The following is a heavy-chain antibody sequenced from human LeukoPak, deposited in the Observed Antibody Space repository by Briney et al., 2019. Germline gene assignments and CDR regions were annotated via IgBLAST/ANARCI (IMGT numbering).Heavy chain of an antibody. D-gene: IGHD2-21*02. J-gene: IGHJ3*02. CDR2: ISYDGSNK. CDR3: AREAYCGGDCYSEVGFDALDI. V-gene: IGHV3-30*04. Sequence: GGSLRLSCAASGFTFSSYAMHWVRQAPGKGLEWVAVISYDGSNKYYADSVKGRFTISRDNSKNTLYLQMNSLRAEDTAVCYCAREAYCGGDCYSEVGFDALDIWGQGTMVTVSS. CDR1: GFTFSSYA.